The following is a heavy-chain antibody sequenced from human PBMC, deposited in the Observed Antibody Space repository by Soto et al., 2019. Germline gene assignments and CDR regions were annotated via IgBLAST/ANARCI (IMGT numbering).Heavy chain of an antibody. CDR3: ARITYYYGSGSYYGMDV. Sequence: GESLKISCKGSGYSFTSYWIDWVRQMPGKGLEWMGIIYPGDSDTRYSPSFQGQVTISADKSISTAYLQWSSLKASDTAMYYCARITYYYGSGSYYGMDVWGQGTTVTVSS. V-gene: IGHV5-51*01. CDR1: GYSFTSYW. J-gene: IGHJ6*02. CDR2: IYPGDSDT. D-gene: IGHD3-10*01.